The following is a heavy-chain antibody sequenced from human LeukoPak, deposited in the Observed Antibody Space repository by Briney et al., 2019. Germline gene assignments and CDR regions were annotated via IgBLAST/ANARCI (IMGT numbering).Heavy chain of an antibody. D-gene: IGHD2-2*01. CDR2: ISGSGGSA. CDR1: GFTFSSYA. V-gene: IGHV3-23*01. Sequence: GGSLRLSCAASGFTFSSYAMSWVRQAPGRGLEWVSAISGSGGSAYYGDSVKGRFTISRDKSKNTLYLQMNSLRAEDTAVYYCAKLYCSSTSCSYDYWGQGTLVTVSS. CDR3: AKLYCSSTSCSYDY. J-gene: IGHJ4*02.